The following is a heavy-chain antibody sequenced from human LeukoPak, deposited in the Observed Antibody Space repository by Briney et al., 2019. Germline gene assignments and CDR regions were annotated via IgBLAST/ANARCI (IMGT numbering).Heavy chain of an antibody. CDR3: ARDQDGMDV. V-gene: IGHV1-2*02. Sequence: GASVKVSCKASGYTFTDYYVNWVRQAPGQGLEWVGWINPTSGGTSYAQKFQGRVTMTRDTSINTAYMELSRLRSDDTAVYYCARDQDGMDVWGQGTTVTVSS. CDR2: INPTSGGT. J-gene: IGHJ6*02. CDR1: GYTFTDYY.